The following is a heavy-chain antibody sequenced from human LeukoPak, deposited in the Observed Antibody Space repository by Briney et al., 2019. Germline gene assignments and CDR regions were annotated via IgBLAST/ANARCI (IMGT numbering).Heavy chain of an antibody. CDR2: IWYDGGNK. CDR3: ARDVPYYYASGSSKPLDY. Sequence: GRSLRLSCAASGFTFSNYSMHWVRQAPGKGLEWVAVIWYDGGNKYYADSVKGRFTISRDNSKSTLYLQMNSLRAEDTAVYYCARDVPYYYASGSSKPLDYWGQGTLVTVSS. J-gene: IGHJ4*02. V-gene: IGHV3-33*01. CDR1: GFTFSNYS. D-gene: IGHD3-10*01.